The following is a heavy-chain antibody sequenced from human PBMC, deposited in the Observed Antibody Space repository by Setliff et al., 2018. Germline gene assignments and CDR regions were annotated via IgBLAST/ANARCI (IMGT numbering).Heavy chain of an antibody. CDR3: AGSVGGSPNSYGLDV. CDR1: VYTSTTNA. V-gene: IGHV1-3*01. D-gene: IGHD3-16*01. Sequence: ASVKVSCKASVYTSTTNALHWVRQAPGQRLEWMGWITAGYCDTKYSQKFQGRVTITRETSASTAYMELSSLSSEDTAVDYCAGSVGGSPNSYGLDVWGQGTTVTVSS. CDR2: ITAGYCDT. J-gene: IGHJ6*02.